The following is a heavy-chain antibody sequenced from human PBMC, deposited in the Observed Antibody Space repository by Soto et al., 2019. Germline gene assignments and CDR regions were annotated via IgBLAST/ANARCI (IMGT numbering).Heavy chain of an antibody. V-gene: IGHV3-53*01. Sequence: GGSLRLSCAASGFTVSSNYMIWVRQAPGKGLEWVSVIYSGGSTYYADSVKGRFTISRDNSKNTLYLQMNSLRAEDTAVYYCASGQAAATSYYYGMDVWGQGTTVTVSS. D-gene: IGHD6-13*01. J-gene: IGHJ6*02. CDR2: IYSGGST. CDR3: ASGQAAATSYYYGMDV. CDR1: GFTVSSNY.